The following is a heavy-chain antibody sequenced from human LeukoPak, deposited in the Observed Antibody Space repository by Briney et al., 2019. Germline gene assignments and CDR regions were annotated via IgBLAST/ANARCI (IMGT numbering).Heavy chain of an antibody. D-gene: IGHD3-22*01. CDR1: GGSISRGGYY. Sequence: SDTLSLTCTVSGGSISRGGYYWSWLRHHPGKGVEGIGYIYYSGSTYYNPSLKSRVTISVDTSKNQFSLKLSSVNAADTAVYYCARAGRSSGYYSSWFDHWGQGTLVTVSS. CDR2: IYYSGST. CDR3: ARAGRSSGYYSSWFDH. V-gene: IGHV4-31*03. J-gene: IGHJ5*02.